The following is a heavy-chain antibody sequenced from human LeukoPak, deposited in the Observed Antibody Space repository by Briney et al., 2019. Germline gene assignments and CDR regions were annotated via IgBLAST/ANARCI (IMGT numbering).Heavy chain of an antibody. CDR1: GYTFSSYS. V-gene: IGHV3-21*01. CDR3: ARLRRNSDRSGYYYYYDY. J-gene: IGHJ4*02. Sequence: PGGSLRLSCAASGYTFSSYSINWVRQAPGKGLEXXXXIXXXSNYIYYADSVRGRFSISRDDARNSLYLQMASLRGDDTAVYYCARLRRNSDRSGYYYYYDYWGQGTLVTVSS. D-gene: IGHD3-22*01. CDR2: IXXXSNYI.